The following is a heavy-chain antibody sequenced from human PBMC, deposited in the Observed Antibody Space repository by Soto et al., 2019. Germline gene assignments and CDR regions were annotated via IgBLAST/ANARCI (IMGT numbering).Heavy chain of an antibody. CDR2: IYHSGSS. Sequence: QVKLQESGPGLVKPSQTLSLTCNVSGGSISSDDYYWSWIRQPPGKGLEWIGYIYHSGSSYYNPSIQSRVTISIDTSKNQLSLKLSSVTAADSAVYYCARTSPRGSGTWFDPWGQGTLVTVSS. D-gene: IGHD3-10*01. CDR3: ARTSPRGSGTWFDP. CDR1: GGSISSDDYY. J-gene: IGHJ5*02. V-gene: IGHV4-30-4*01.